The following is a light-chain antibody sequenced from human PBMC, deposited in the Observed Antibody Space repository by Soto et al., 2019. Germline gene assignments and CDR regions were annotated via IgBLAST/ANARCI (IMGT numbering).Light chain of an antibody. CDR3: QTWGTGIRV. V-gene: IGLV4-69*01. CDR2: LNSDGSH. Sequence: QLVLTQSPSASASLGASVKLTCTLSSGHSSYAIAWHQQQPEKGPRYLMKLNSDGSHSKGDGIPDRFSGSSYGAERYLTISSLQSEDEADYSCQTWGTGIRVFGGGTKLTVL. J-gene: IGLJ2*01. CDR1: SGHSSYA.